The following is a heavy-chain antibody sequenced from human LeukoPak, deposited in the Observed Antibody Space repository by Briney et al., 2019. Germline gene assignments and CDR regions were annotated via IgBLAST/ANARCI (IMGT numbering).Heavy chain of an antibody. J-gene: IGHJ5*02. CDR1: GFTFTSSA. Sequence: GTSVKVSCKASGFTFTSSAMQWVRQARGQRLEWIGWIVVGSGNTNYAQKFQERVTITRDMSTSTAYMELSSLRSEDTAVYYCARDIERYSSPLNWFDPWGQGTLVTVSS. V-gene: IGHV1-58*02. CDR2: IVVGSGNT. D-gene: IGHD6-13*01. CDR3: ARDIERYSSPLNWFDP.